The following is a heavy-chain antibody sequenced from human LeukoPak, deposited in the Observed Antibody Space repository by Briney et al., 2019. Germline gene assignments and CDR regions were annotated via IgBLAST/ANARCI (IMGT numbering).Heavy chain of an antibody. CDR2: ISGSGGST. J-gene: IGHJ3*02. Sequence: PGGSLRLSCAASGFTFSSYGMSWVRQAPGKGLEWVSAISGSGGSTYYADSVKGRFTISRDNSKNTLYLQMNSLRAEDTAVYYCAKDLQYYDILTGYYRGYAFDIWGQGTMVTVSS. CDR3: AKDLQYYDILTGYYRGYAFDI. CDR1: GFTFSSYG. V-gene: IGHV3-23*01. D-gene: IGHD3-9*01.